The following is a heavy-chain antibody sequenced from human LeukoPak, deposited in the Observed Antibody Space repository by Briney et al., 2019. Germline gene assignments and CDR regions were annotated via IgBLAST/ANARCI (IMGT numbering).Heavy chain of an antibody. V-gene: IGHV5-51*03. CDR2: IYPADSDT. CDR1: GYSFNTYW. Sequence: PGESLKISCQGSGYSFNTYWVGWVRQMPGKGLEWMGIIYPADSDTRYSPSFQGQVTISADKSISTAYLQWSSLKASDTAMYYCARRAHYEEWLRIDYWGQGTLVTVSS. CDR3: ARRAHYEEWLRIDY. D-gene: IGHD5-12*01. J-gene: IGHJ4*02.